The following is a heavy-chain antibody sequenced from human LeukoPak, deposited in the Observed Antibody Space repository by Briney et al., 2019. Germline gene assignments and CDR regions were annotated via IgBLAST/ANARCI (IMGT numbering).Heavy chain of an antibody. J-gene: IGHJ5*02. CDR1: GFTFSSYW. CDR3: ARCPRGVDFSWFDP. V-gene: IGHV3-74*01. Sequence: GGSLRLCCAASGFTFSSYWMHWDRQAPGKGLVWVSRINSDGSSTSYADSVKGRFTISRDNAKNTLYLQMNSLRAEDTAVYYCARCPRGVDFSWFDPWGQGTLVTVSS. CDR2: INSDGSST. D-gene: IGHD3/OR15-3a*01.